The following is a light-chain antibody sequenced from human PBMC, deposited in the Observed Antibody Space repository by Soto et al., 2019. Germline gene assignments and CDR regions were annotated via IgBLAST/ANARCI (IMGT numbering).Light chain of an antibody. CDR1: QSLVYSDGNTY. CDR3: MQSTHWPRT. Sequence: DVVMTQSPLSLPVTLGQPASISCRSSQSLVYSDGNTYLNWFQQRPGQSPGRLIYRVSNRDSGVPDRFSGSGSGADFTLKISRVEAEDVGLYYCMQSTHWPRTFGQGTKVEI. V-gene: IGKV2-30*01. J-gene: IGKJ1*01. CDR2: RVS.